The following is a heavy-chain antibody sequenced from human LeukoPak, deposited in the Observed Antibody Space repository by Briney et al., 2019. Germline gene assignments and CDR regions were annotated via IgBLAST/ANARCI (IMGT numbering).Heavy chain of an antibody. D-gene: IGHD3-9*01. Sequence: GGSLRLSCAASGFTFSSYGMHWVRQAPGKGLEWVAVIWYDGSNKYYADSVKGRFTICRDNSKNTLYLQMNSLRAEDTAVYYCARDCGAGYFDWRHYGMVVWGQGTTVTVSS. CDR2: IWYDGSNK. J-gene: IGHJ6*02. CDR1: GFTFSSYG. CDR3: ARDCGAGYFDWRHYGMVV. V-gene: IGHV3-33*01.